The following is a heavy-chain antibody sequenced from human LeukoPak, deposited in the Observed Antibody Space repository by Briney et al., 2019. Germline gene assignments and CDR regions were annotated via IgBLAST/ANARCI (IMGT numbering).Heavy chain of an antibody. Sequence: SVKVSCKASGGTSSSYAISWVRQAPGQGLEWMGGIIPIFGTANYAQKFQGRVTITTDESTSTAYMELSSLRSEDTAVYYCARATMVRGWSYYYMDVWGKGTTVTVSS. D-gene: IGHD3-10*01. CDR3: ARATMVRGWSYYYMDV. V-gene: IGHV1-69*05. CDR1: GGTSSSYA. J-gene: IGHJ6*03. CDR2: IIPIFGTA.